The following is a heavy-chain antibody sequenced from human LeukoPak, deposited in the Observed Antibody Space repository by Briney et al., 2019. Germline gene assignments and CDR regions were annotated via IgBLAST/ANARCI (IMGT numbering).Heavy chain of an antibody. CDR1: GYTFTNYG. CDR3: AKDKDSSSWYYFDY. J-gene: IGHJ4*02. CDR2: ISGDNGNT. Sequence: EASVKVSCKASGYTFTNYGSSWVRQAPGQGLEWMGRISGDNGNTNYAQKLQGRVTMTTDTSTSTAYMELRSLRSDDTAVYYCAKDKDSSSWYYFDYWGQGTLVTVSS. V-gene: IGHV1-18*01. D-gene: IGHD6-13*01.